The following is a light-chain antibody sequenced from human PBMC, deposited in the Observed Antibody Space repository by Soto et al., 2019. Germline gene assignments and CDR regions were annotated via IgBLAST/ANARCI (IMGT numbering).Light chain of an antibody. CDR2: GAS. J-gene: IGKJ4*01. CDR1: QSVSGRY. Sequence: EMVLRQSPGTLSLSPGEGATLSCRASQSVSGRYIAWYQHKRGQAPRLVIYGASKRAAGIPDRFSGTGSDTDFTLIISRVEPDDLAVYYCQHYGTSGDTFRGGTRVEIK. CDR3: QHYGTSGDT. V-gene: IGKV3-20*01.